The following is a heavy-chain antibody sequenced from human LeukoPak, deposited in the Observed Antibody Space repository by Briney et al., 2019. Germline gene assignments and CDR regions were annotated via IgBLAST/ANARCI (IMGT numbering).Heavy chain of an antibody. D-gene: IGHD5-18*01. V-gene: IGHV4-34*01. J-gene: IGHJ6*03. Sequence: SETLSLTCAAYGGSFSGYYWSWIRQPPGKGLEWIGEINHSGSTNYNPSLKSRVTISVDTSKNQFSLKLSSVTAADTAVYYCARVTQLWIPSSYYYYYYMDVWGKGTTVTVSS. CDR1: GGSFSGYY. CDR3: ARVTQLWIPSSYYYYYYMDV. CDR2: INHSGST.